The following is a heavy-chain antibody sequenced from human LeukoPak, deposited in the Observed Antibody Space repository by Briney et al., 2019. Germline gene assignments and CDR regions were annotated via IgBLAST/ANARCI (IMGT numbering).Heavy chain of an antibody. J-gene: IGHJ5*02. Sequence: PSQTLSLTCTVSGGSISSGGYYWSWIRQHPGKGLEWIGYIYYSGSTYYNPSLKSRVTTSVDTSKNQFSLKLSSVTAADTAVYYCARKEILTGSNWFDPWGQGTLVTVSS. D-gene: IGHD3-9*01. CDR2: IYYSGST. V-gene: IGHV4-31*03. CDR1: GGSISSGGYY. CDR3: ARKEILTGSNWFDP.